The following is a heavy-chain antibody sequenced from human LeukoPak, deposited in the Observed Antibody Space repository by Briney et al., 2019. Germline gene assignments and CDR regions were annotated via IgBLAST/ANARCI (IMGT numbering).Heavy chain of an antibody. J-gene: IGHJ4*02. Sequence: ASVKVSCKASGYTFTSYGISWVRQAPGQGLEWMGWISAYNGNTNYAQKLQGRVTITTDTSTSTAYMELRSLRSDDTAVYYCARCRTSIVVVPAAIPQNFDYWGQGTLVTVSS. CDR3: ARCRTSIVVVPAAIPQNFDY. CDR1: GYTFTSYG. V-gene: IGHV1-18*01. CDR2: ISAYNGNT. D-gene: IGHD2-2*02.